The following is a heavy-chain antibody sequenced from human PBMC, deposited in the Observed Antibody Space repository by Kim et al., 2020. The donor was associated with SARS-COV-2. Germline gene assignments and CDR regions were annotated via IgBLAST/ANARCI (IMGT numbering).Heavy chain of an antibody. CDR3: AKDSY. Sequence: SYDGSNKYYAASVKGRFTISRDNSKNTLYLQMNSLRAEDTAVYYCAKDSYWGQGTLVTVSS. CDR2: SYDGSNK. V-gene: IGHV3-30*18. J-gene: IGHJ4*02.